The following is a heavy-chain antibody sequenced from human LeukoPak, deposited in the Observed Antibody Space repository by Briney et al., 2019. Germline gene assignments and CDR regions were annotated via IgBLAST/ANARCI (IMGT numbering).Heavy chain of an antibody. J-gene: IGHJ4*02. CDR1: GFTFSHYG. CDR3: AKDPRTSLSVDS. D-gene: IGHD1-7*01. Sequence: GGSLRLSCAASGFTFSHYGMHWVRHTSGKGLEWVAFITFDGSNTYYGESVKGRFTVSRDNSKNTLYLQMNSLRGDDTAVYHCAKDPRTSLSVDSWGQGTLVTVSS. CDR2: ITFDGSNT. V-gene: IGHV3-30*02.